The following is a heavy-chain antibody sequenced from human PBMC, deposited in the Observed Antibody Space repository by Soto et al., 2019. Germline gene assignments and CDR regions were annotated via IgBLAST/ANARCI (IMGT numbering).Heavy chain of an antibody. J-gene: IGHJ4*02. CDR1: GFTFSSYW. CDR3: EVAVADRKLHGY. CDR2: INSDGSST. V-gene: IGHV3-74*01. Sequence: PGGSLRLSCAASGFTFSSYWMHWVRQAPGKGLVWVSRINSDGSSTSYADSVKGRFTISRDNAKNTLYLQMNSLRAEDTAVYYFEVAVADRKLHGYSSQRTLVIGSS. D-gene: IGHD6-19*01.